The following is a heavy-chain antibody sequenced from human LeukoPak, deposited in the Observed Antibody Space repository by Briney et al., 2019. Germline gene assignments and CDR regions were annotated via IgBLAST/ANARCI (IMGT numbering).Heavy chain of an antibody. CDR2: ISSSGSTI. CDR3: ARSATLDY. D-gene: IGHD1-26*01. Sequence: GGSLRLSCAASGFTFSRYGMNWVRQAPGKGLEWVSYISSSGSTIYYADSLRGRFTISRGNAKNSLYLQMNSLGAQDTAVYYCARSATLDYWGQGTLVTVSS. J-gene: IGHJ4*02. V-gene: IGHV3-48*04. CDR1: GFTFSRYG.